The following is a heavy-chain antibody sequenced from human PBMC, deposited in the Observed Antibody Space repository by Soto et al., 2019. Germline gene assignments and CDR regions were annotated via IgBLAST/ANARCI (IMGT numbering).Heavy chain of an antibody. V-gene: IGHV2-5*02. CDR3: AHYVSSSPAGWFDP. CDR2: IYWDDDK. J-gene: IGHJ5*02. D-gene: IGHD3-10*02. Sequence: QITLKESGPTLVKPTQTLTLTCTFSGLSLSTSGEAVGWIRQPPGKALEWLALIYWDDDKRYNPTLKTRLTLTKDTSKNQVVLALTNMGPVDTATYYCAHYVSSSPAGWFDPWGQGILVTVSS. CDR1: GLSLSTSGEA.